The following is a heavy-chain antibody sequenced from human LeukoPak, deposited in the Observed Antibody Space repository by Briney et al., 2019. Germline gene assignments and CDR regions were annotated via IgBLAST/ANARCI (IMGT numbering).Heavy chain of an antibody. Sequence: GESLKISCKGSGNSFSTDWIAWVRQMPGKGLEWMGVIYAGDADTRYSPSFQGQVTISADKSLNTAYLQWTNLKASDTAMYYCARFRGELMDGFDFWGQGTLVTVSS. J-gene: IGHJ4*02. CDR2: IYAGDADT. CDR1: GNSFSTDW. V-gene: IGHV5-51*01. D-gene: IGHD1-7*01. CDR3: ARFRGELMDGFDF.